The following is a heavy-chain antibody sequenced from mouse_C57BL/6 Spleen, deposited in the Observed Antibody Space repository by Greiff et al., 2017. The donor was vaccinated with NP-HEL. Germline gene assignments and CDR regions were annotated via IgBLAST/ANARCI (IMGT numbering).Heavy chain of an antibody. CDR1: GFTFSDYG. D-gene: IGHD2-5*01. Sequence: DVQLVESGGGLVKPGGSLKLSCAASGFTFSDYGMHWVRQAPEKGLEWVAYISSGSSTIYYADTVKGRFTISRDNAQNTLFLQMTSLRSEDTAMYYCARHSNYGFAYWGQGTLVTVSA. CDR3: ARHSNYGFAY. V-gene: IGHV5-17*01. J-gene: IGHJ3*01. CDR2: ISSGSSTI.